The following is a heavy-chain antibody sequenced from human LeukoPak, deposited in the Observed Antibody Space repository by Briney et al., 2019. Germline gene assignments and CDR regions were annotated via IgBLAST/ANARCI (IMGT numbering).Heavy chain of an antibody. CDR1: GFTFSSYW. J-gene: IGHJ6*02. V-gene: IGHV3-7*01. CDR3: ARDLRFLEWSSIGFPQDYYYYGMDV. Sequence: GGSLRLSCAASGFTFSSYWMSWVRQAPGKGLEWVANIKQDGSEKYYVDSVKGRFTISRDNAKNSLYLQMNSLRAEDTAVYYCARDLRFLEWSSIGFPQDYYYYGMDVWGQGTTVTVSS. CDR2: IKQDGSEK. D-gene: IGHD3-3*01.